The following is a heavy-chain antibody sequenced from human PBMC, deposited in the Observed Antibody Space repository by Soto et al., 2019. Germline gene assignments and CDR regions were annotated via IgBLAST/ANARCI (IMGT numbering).Heavy chain of an antibody. Sequence: TSETLSLTCTVSGGSVSSGDYYWSWIRQPPGKGLEWIGYIHYVGNTNYNPSLKSRVTISIDTSKNHLSLRLSSMTAADTAMYFCARVIWGSYRQPISNWFDRWGQGTQVTVSS. D-gene: IGHD3-16*02. CDR2: IHYVGNT. V-gene: IGHV4-61*03. J-gene: IGHJ5*02. CDR1: GGSVSSGDYY. CDR3: ARVIWGSYRQPISNWFDR.